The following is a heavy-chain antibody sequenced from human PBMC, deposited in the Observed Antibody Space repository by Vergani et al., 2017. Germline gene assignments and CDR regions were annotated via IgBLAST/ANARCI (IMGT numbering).Heavy chain of an antibody. J-gene: IGHJ4*02. V-gene: IGHV3-23*01. CDR3: ANSRYYDFWSGYLDY. D-gene: IGHD3-3*01. Sequence: EVQLLESGGGLVQPGGSLRLSCAASGFPLSSYAMTWARQAPGKGVVGVSAISGSGGSTYYADSVKGRFTISRDNSKNTLYLQMNSLRAEDTAVYYCANSRYYDFWSGYLDYWGQGTLVTVSS. CDR2: ISGSGGST. CDR1: GFPLSSYA.